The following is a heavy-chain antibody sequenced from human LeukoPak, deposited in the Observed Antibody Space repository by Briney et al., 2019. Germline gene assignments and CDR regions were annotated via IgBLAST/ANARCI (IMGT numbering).Heavy chain of an antibody. CDR2: ISSSSSYI. CDR3: ARGTRGYCSSTSCSEPLFDY. CDR1: GFTFSSYS. D-gene: IGHD2-2*01. V-gene: IGHV3-21*01. J-gene: IGHJ4*02. Sequence: PGGSLRLSCAASGFTFSSYSMNWVRQAPGKGLEWVSSISSSSSYIYYADSVKGRFTISRDNAKNSLYLQMNSLRAEDTAVYYCARGTRGYCSSTSCSEPLFDYWGQGTLVTVSS.